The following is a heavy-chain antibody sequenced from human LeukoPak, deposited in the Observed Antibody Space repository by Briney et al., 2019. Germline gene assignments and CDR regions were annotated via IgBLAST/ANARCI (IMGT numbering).Heavy chain of an antibody. J-gene: IGHJ5*02. D-gene: IGHD6-6*01. Sequence: SETLSLTCALYGGSLRGYYWSGIRQPPGKGLEWIGEINHSGSTNYNPSLKSRVTISVDTSKNQFSLKLSSVTAADTAVYYCARVGKSIAACPYRLDPWGQGTLVSVSS. V-gene: IGHV4-34*01. CDR1: GGSLRGYY. CDR3: ARVGKSIAACPYRLDP. CDR2: INHSGST.